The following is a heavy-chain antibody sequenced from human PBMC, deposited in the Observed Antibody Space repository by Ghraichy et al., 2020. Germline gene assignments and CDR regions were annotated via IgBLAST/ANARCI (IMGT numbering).Heavy chain of an antibody. J-gene: IGHJ4*02. Sequence: GGSLRLSCAASGFTFSSYGMHWVRQAPGKGLEWVAVISYDGSNKYYADSVKGRFTISRDNSKNTLYLQMNSLRAEDTAVYYCAKEDSSGWTPFDYWGQGTLVTVSS. CDR2: ISYDGSNK. CDR1: GFTFSSYG. D-gene: IGHD6-19*01. CDR3: AKEDSSGWTPFDY. V-gene: IGHV3-30*18.